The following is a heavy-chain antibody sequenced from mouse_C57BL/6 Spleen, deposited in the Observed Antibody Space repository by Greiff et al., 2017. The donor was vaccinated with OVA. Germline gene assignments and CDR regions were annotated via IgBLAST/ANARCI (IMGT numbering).Heavy chain of an antibody. CDR2: ISSGGSCT. D-gene: IGHD2-2*01. Sequence: EVQLQQSGGDLVKPGGSLKLSCAASGFTFSSYGMSWVRQTPDKRLEWVATISSGGSCTYYPDRVKGRFTISRDNAKNTLYLQMCSLKSEDTAMYYCARHFSYGCDGGFAYWGQGTLVTVSA. CDR3: ARHFSYGCDGGFAY. V-gene: IGHV5-6*01. J-gene: IGHJ3*01. CDR1: GFTFSSYG.